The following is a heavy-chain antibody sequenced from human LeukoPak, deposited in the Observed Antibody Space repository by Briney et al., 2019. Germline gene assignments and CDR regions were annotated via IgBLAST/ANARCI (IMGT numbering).Heavy chain of an antibody. CDR3: ARGVRHCSGGSCSQLYGMDV. V-gene: IGHV3-11*01. CDR2: ISSSGGTI. D-gene: IGHD2-15*01. J-gene: IGHJ6*02. CDR1: GFTFSDYY. Sequence: GGSLRLSCAASGFTFSDYYMSWIRQAPGKGLEWVSYISSSGGTIYYADSVKGRFTISRDNAKNSLFLQMNSLRAEDTAVYYCARGVRHCSGGSCSQLYGMDVWGQGTTVTVSS.